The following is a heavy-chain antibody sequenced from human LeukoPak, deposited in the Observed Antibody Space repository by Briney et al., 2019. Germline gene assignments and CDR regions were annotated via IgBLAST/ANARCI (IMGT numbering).Heavy chain of an antibody. V-gene: IGHV4-59*01. CDR1: GGSISSYY. CDR3: ASGRFKASSGYYLH. Sequence: KPSETLSLTCTVSGGSISSYYWSWIRQPPGKGLEWIGYICYSGSTNYNPSLKSRVTISVDTSKNQFSLKLSSVTAADTAVYYCASGRFKASSGYYLHWGQGTLVTVSS. J-gene: IGHJ4*02. CDR2: ICYSGST. D-gene: IGHD3-22*01.